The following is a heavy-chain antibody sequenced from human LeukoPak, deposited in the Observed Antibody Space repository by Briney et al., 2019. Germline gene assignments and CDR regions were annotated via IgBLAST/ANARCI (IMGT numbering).Heavy chain of an antibody. D-gene: IGHD6-19*01. Sequence: SETLSLTCTVSGGSVSSGSYHWSWIRQPPGKGLEWVGYIYYSGSTNYNPSLKSRATISVDTSKNEISLKLSSVTAADTAVYYCARGKGSGWYDDAFDIWGQGTMVTVSS. J-gene: IGHJ3*02. CDR2: IYYSGST. V-gene: IGHV4-61*01. CDR3: ARGKGSGWYDDAFDI. CDR1: GGSVSSGSYH.